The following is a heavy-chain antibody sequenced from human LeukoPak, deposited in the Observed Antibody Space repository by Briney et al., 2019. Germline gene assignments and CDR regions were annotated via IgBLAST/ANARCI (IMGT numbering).Heavy chain of an antibody. Sequence: ALVKVSCKASGYTFTSYDINWVRQATGQGLEWMGWMNPNSGNTGYAQKFQGRVTMTRNTSISTAYMELSSLRSEDTAVYYCARTEYSSGWTAFDYWGQGTLVTVSS. CDR3: ARTEYSSGWTAFDY. CDR2: MNPNSGNT. D-gene: IGHD6-19*01. CDR1: GYTFTSYD. J-gene: IGHJ4*02. V-gene: IGHV1-8*01.